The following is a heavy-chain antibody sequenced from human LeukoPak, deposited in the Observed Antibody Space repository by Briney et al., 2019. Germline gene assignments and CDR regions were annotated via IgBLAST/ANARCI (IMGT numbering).Heavy chain of an antibody. Sequence: GGSLRLSCAASGFTFSIYAMSWARQAPGKGLEWVSAILASGRGTHYSESVKGRFTISRDDSKNTLYLQMGSLRAEDTAVYFCAKDLAIRGDSWGQGTLVTVSS. CDR1: GFTFSIYA. J-gene: IGHJ5*01. V-gene: IGHV3-23*01. CDR2: ILASGRGT. CDR3: AKDLAIRGDS.